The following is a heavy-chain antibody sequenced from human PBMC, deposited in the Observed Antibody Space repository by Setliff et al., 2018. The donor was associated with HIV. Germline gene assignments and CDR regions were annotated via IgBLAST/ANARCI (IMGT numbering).Heavy chain of an antibody. Sequence: PGGSLRLSCAASGFTFSSYGMHWVRQAPGKGLESVAFIRYDGSKSFYADSEKGRFSVSRDSSKGTLYLQMNSLRPEDTAVYYCATDVSGYYDSSGPLRSPGIDYWGQGSMVTVSS. D-gene: IGHD3-22*01. CDR1: GFTFSSYG. CDR3: ATDVSGYYDSSGPLRSPGIDY. CDR2: IRYDGSKS. V-gene: IGHV3-30*02. J-gene: IGHJ4*02.